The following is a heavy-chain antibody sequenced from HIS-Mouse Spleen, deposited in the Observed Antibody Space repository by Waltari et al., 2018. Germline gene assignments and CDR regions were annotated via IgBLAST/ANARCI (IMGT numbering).Heavy chain of an antibody. CDR3: AREIPYSSSWYDWYFDL. CDR2: IYYSGST. D-gene: IGHD6-13*01. J-gene: IGHJ2*01. Sequence: QLQLQESGPGLVKPSETLSLPCTVSGGSISSSRYYWGWIRQPPGKGLEWIGSIYYSGSTYYNPSIKSRVTISVDTSKNQFSLKLSSVTAADTAVYYCAREIPYSSSWYDWYFDLWGRGTLVTVSS. V-gene: IGHV4-39*07. CDR1: GGSISSSRYY.